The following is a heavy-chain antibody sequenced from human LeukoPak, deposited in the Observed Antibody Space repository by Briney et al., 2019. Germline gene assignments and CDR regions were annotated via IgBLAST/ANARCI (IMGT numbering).Heavy chain of an antibody. V-gene: IGHV6-1*01. CDR3: ARGGLYDSSGYSRFDY. CDR1: GDSVSSNSAA. Sequence: SQTLSLTCAISGDSVSSNSAAWNWIRQSPSRGLEWLGRTYYRSKWYNDYAVSVKSRITINPDTSKNQFSLQLNSVTPEDTAVYYCARGGLYDSSGYSRFDYWGQGTLVTVSS. D-gene: IGHD3-22*01. CDR2: TYYRSKWYN. J-gene: IGHJ4*02.